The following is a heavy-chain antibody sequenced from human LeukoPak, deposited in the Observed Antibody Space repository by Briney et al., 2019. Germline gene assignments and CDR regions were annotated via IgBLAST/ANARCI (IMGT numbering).Heavy chain of an antibody. D-gene: IGHD3-22*01. CDR1: GFTVSTNY. Sequence: GGSLRLSCAASGFTVSTNYLSWVRQAPGKGLEWVSVIYSGGTTHYADSVKGRFTISRDNSKNTQYLQMNSLRVEDTAVYYCARTYYYDSSGPDWGQGTLVTVSS. CDR3: ARTYYYDSSGPD. CDR2: IYSGGTT. J-gene: IGHJ4*02. V-gene: IGHV3-66*01.